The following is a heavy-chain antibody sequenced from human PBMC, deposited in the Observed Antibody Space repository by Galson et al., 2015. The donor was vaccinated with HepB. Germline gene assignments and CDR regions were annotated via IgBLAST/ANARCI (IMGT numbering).Heavy chain of an antibody. CDR3: ARGPNNFDY. J-gene: IGHJ4*02. CDR2: IYYSGTT. D-gene: IGHD2-8*01. CDR1: GDSINNYY. V-gene: IGHV4-59*01. Sequence: QVQLQEPGPGLVKPSETLSLTCTVSGDSINNYYWSWIRQSPEKGLEWIGYIYYSGTTNYSPSLKSRVTISVDTSKNQFSLKMYSVTAADTAVFYCARGPNNFDYWGQGTLVTVSS.